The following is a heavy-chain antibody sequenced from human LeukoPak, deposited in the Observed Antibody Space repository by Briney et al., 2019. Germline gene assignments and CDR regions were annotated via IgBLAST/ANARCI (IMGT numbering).Heavy chain of an antibody. D-gene: IGHD2-2*01. J-gene: IGHJ5*02. CDR1: GFTFSSYA. CDR2: ISGSGGST. CDR3: AKDRGIVPAADNWFDP. V-gene: IGHV3-23*01. Sequence: GGSLRLSCAASGFTFSSYAMSWVRQAPGKGLEWVSAISGSGGSTYYADSVKGRFTISRDNSKNTLYLQMNSLRAEDTAVYYCAKDRGIVPAADNWFDPWGQGTLVTVSP.